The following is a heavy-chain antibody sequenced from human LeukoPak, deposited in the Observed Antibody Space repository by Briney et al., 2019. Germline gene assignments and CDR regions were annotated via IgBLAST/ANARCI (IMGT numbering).Heavy chain of an antibody. Sequence: GGSLRLSCAASGFTVSSNYMSWVRQAPGKGLEWVSVIYSGGSTYYADSVKGRFTISRDNSKNTLYLQMNSLRAEDTAVCYCARDHDCSGGSCYYYGMDVWGQGTTVTVSS. CDR3: ARDHDCSGGSCYYYGMDV. CDR1: GFTVSSNY. V-gene: IGHV3-53*01. D-gene: IGHD2-15*01. J-gene: IGHJ6*02. CDR2: IYSGGST.